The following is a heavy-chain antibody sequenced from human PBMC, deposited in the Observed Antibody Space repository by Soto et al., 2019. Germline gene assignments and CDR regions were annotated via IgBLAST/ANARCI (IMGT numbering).Heavy chain of an antibody. J-gene: IGHJ6*03. Sequence: GGSLRLSCAASGFTFSSYAMSWVRQAPGKGLEWVSAISGSGGSTYYADSVKGRFTISRDNSKNTLYLQMNSLRAEDTAVYYCAKAAGYCSSTSCEVYYYYYYMDVWGKGTTVTVSS. D-gene: IGHD2-2*01. CDR2: ISGSGGST. CDR3: AKAAGYCSSTSCEVYYYYYYMDV. V-gene: IGHV3-23*01. CDR1: GFTFSSYA.